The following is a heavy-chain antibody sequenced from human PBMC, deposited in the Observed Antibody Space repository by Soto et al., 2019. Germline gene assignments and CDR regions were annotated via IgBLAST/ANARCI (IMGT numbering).Heavy chain of an antibody. D-gene: IGHD4-17*01. CDR3: ARADYGDTKIYSFDH. CDR2: ISPYNGKT. Sequence: EASVKVSSKXSGYTFTEYGISWFRQAPGQGLEWMGWISPYNGKTNYIQEFQDRVTITTDTSSTTVYMDLRTLKSDDTAIYFCARADYGDTKIYSFDHWGQGTLVTSPQ. V-gene: IGHV1-18*01. CDR1: GYTFTEYG. J-gene: IGHJ4*02.